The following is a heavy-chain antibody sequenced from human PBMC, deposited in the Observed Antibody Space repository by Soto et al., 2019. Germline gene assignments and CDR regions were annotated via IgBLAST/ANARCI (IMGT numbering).Heavy chain of an antibody. V-gene: IGHV4-39*01. CDR3: ASGAVAATGYFQH. D-gene: IGHD2-15*01. Sequence: QLQLQESGPGLVKPSETLSLTCTVSGGSISSSSYYWGWIRQPPGKGLEWIGSIYYSGSTYYNPSLKSRVTISVDTSKNQFSLKLSSVTAADTAVYYCASGAVAATGYFQHWGQGTLVTVSS. CDR2: IYYSGST. J-gene: IGHJ1*01. CDR1: GGSISSSSYY.